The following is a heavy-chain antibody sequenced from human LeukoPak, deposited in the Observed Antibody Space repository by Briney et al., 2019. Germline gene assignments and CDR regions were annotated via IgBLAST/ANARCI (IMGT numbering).Heavy chain of an antibody. Sequence: ASVKVSCKASGYTFTSYYMHWVRQAPGQGLEWMGIINPSGGSTSYAQKFQGRVTMTRDMSTSTVYMELSSLRSEDTAVYYCARSIDTIFGDATKNWFDPWGQGTLVTVSS. CDR2: INPSGGST. D-gene: IGHD3-3*01. V-gene: IGHV1-46*01. CDR3: ARSIDTIFGDATKNWFDP. CDR1: GYTFTSYY. J-gene: IGHJ5*02.